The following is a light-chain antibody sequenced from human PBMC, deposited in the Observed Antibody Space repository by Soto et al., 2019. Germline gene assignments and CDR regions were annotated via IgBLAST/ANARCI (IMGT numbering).Light chain of an antibody. J-gene: IGKJ1*01. Sequence: EVVMTQSPGTLSVSPGERVSLSCRSSQGVSNKLAWYQQKPGQAPRLLIFDASTVVTGIPTRFNGSGSGTEFTLTISSLRSEDFAVYYCQQYNNWPRTFGQGTKVEIK. CDR1: QGVSNK. CDR2: DAS. V-gene: IGKV3D-15*01. CDR3: QQYNNWPRT.